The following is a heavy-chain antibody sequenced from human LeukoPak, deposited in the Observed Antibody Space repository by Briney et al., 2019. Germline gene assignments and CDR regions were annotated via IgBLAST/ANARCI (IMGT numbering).Heavy chain of an antibody. J-gene: IGHJ4*02. CDR2: IYYSGST. D-gene: IGHD3-10*01. Sequence: SETLSLTCTVSGGSISSYYWSWIRQPPGKGLEWIGYIYYSGSTNYNPSLKSRVTISVDTSKNRFSLKLSSVTAADPAVYYCARLGRYGSGSYYGSYFDYWGRGTLVTVSS. CDR1: GGSISSYY. V-gene: IGHV4-59*01. CDR3: ARLGRYGSGSYYGSYFDY.